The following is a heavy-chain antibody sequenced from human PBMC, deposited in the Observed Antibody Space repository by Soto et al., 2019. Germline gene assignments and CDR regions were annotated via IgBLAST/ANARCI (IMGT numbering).Heavy chain of an antibody. J-gene: IGHJ6*02. CDR2: INSDGSST. CDR3: AREGPYGSGSPLSYYYYGMDV. D-gene: IGHD3-10*01. V-gene: IGHV3-74*01. Sequence: PGGALRLSCAASGFTFSSYWVHWVRQAPGKGLVWVSRINSDGSSTSYADSVKGRFTISRDNAKNTLYLQMNSLRAEDTAVYYCAREGPYGSGSPLSYYYYGMDVWGQGTTVTVSS. CDR1: GFTFSSYW.